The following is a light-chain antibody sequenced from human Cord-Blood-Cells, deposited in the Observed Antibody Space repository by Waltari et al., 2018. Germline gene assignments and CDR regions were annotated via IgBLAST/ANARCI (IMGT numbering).Light chain of an antibody. CDR3: AAWDDSLSGVV. Sequence: QSVLTQPPSASGTPGQRVTISCSGSSSNIGSNYVYWYQQLPGTAPKLPICRNNQRPSGVPDRFSGSKSGTSASLAISGLRSEDEADYYCAAWDDSLSGVVFGGGTKLTVL. J-gene: IGLJ2*01. CDR1: SSNIGSNY. CDR2: RNN. V-gene: IGLV1-47*01.